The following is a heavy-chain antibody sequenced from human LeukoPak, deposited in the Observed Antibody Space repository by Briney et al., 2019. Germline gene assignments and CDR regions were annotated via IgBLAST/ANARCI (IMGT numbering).Heavy chain of an antibody. V-gene: IGHV4-59*08. CDR3: ARLFGRYVLFDY. CDR1: GVSISTNA. J-gene: IGHJ4*02. D-gene: IGHD1-26*01. Sequence: PSETLSLTCTVSGVSISTNAWSSIGQPPGRGLEWIGYIHYSGSTSYNPSLKSRVTISLDTSKNQFSLKVTSVTAAATAMYYCARLFGRYVLFDYWGQGTLVTVSS. CDR2: IHYSGST.